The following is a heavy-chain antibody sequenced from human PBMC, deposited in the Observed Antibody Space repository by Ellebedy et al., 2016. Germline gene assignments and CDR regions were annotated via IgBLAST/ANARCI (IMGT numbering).Heavy chain of an antibody. CDR2: INPSGGST. CDR1: GYTFTSYY. CDR3: ARSPYSSSWIDDNWFDP. D-gene: IGHD6-13*01. J-gene: IGHJ5*02. V-gene: IGHV1-46*01. Sequence: ASVKVSCKASGYTFTSYYMHWVRQAPGQGLEWMGIINPSGGSTSYAQKFQGRVTMTEDTSTDTAYMELSSLRSEDTAVYYCARSPYSSSWIDDNWFDPWGQGTLVTVSS.